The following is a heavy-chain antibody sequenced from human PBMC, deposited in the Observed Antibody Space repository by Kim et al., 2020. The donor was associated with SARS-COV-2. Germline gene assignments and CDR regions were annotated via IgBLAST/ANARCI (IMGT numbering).Heavy chain of an antibody. V-gene: IGHV3-74*01. CDR1: GFTFSSYW. CDR3: SRGWGGD. J-gene: IGHJ4*02. Sequence: GGSLRLSCAASGFTFSSYWMHWVRQAPGKGLVWVSRIYNDGTNTNYADSVKGRFTISRDNAKNTVYLQMNSLRAEDTAVYYCSRGWGGDWGQGTLVTVSS. D-gene: IGHD3-16*01. CDR2: IYNDGTNT.